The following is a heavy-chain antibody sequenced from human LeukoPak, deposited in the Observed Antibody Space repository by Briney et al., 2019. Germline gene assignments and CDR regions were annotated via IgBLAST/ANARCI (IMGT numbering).Heavy chain of an antibody. D-gene: IGHD1-7*01. CDR2: IIPIFGTA. CDR1: GGTFSSYA. J-gene: IGHJ4*02. Sequence: SVKVSCKASGGTFSSYASSWVRQAPGQGLEWMGRIIPIFGTANYAQEFQGRVTITTDESTSTAYMELSSLRSEDTAVYYCARDGTGTTVYFDYWGQGTLVTVSS. CDR3: ARDGTGTTVYFDY. V-gene: IGHV1-69*05.